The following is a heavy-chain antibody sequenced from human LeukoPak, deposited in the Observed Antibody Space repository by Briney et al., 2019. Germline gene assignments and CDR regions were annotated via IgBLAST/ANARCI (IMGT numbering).Heavy chain of an antibody. CDR1: GGSISSGGYS. CDR3: AREPPYYYGMDV. CDR2: IYLSGST. V-gene: IGHV4-30-2*01. J-gene: IGHJ6*02. Sequence: KTSQTLSLTCAVSGGSISSGGYSWSWIRQPPGKGLEWIGYIYLSGSTYYNPSLKSRVTISVDRSKNQFSLKLSSVTAADTAVYYCAREPPYYYGMDVWGQGTTVTVSS.